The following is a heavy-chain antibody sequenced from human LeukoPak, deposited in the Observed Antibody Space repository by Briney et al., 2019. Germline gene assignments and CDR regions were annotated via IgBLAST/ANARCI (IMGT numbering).Heavy chain of an antibody. CDR2: IYHSGST. D-gene: IGHD5-12*01. CDR3: ASPSAGVYSGYDPYDY. CDR1: GGSISSGGYS. Sequence: SETLSLTCAVSGGSISSGGYSWSWIRQPPGKGLEWIGYIYHSGSTYYNPSLKSRVTISVDRSKNQFSLKLSSVTAADTAVYYCASPSAGVYSGYDPYDYWGQGTLVTVSS. J-gene: IGHJ4*02. V-gene: IGHV4-30-2*01.